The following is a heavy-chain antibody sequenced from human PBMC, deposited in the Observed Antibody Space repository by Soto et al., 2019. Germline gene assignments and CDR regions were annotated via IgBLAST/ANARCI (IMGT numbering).Heavy chain of an antibody. Sequence: QVQLQESGPGLVKPSETLSLTCTVSGGSISSYYWSWIQQPPGKGLEWIGYIYYTGSTNYNPSLTSRGTISVDTSKNQFSLQLSSVTAADTAVYYCATFNWYFDLWGRGTLVTVSS. CDR3: ATFNWYFDL. J-gene: IGHJ2*01. CDR1: GGSISSYY. V-gene: IGHV4-59*01. CDR2: IYYTGST.